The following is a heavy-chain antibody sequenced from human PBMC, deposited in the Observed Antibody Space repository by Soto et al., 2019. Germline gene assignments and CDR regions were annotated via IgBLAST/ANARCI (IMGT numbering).Heavy chain of an antibody. CDR3: AREESIVGPTGHFQY. J-gene: IGHJ1*01. V-gene: IGHV4-59*01. D-gene: IGHD1-26*01. CDR2: IYYRGST. Sequence: SETLSLTCTVSGGSISSYYWNWIRQPPGKGLGWIGYIYYRGSTNYKSSLKSRVTMSMDTSKSQFSLKVTSVTAADTAVYYCAREESIVGPTGHFQYWGPGTLVTVSS. CDR1: GGSISSYY.